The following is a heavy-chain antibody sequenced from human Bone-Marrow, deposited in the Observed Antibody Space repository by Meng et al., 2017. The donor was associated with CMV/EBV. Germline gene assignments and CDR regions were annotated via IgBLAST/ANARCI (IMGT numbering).Heavy chain of an antibody. CDR1: GFNFGRSY. CDR2: IRSDGGDI. D-gene: IGHD3-10*02. J-gene: IGHJ4*02. Sequence: SLRLSCVGSGFNFGRSYMNWVRQAPGKGLEWVANIRSDGGDINFVDSVRGRFTISRDNARNSVYLQMNSLRGEDTALYYCTRDMFNDWGQGTLVTVS. CDR3: TRDMFND. V-gene: IGHV3-7*01.